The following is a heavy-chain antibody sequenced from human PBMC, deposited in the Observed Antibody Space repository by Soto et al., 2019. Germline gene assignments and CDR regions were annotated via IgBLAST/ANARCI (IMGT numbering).Heavy chain of an antibody. CDR3: ARRTPYCNGGSCYRGYFDY. D-gene: IGHD2-15*01. Sequence: SETLSLTCTVSGGSISSSSYYWGWIRQPPGKGLEWIGSIYYSGSTYYNPSLKSRVTISVDTSKNQFSLKLTSVTAAETAVYYCARRTPYCNGGSCYRGYFDYWGQGTLVTVSS. CDR1: GGSISSSSYY. J-gene: IGHJ4*02. CDR2: IYYSGST. V-gene: IGHV4-39*01.